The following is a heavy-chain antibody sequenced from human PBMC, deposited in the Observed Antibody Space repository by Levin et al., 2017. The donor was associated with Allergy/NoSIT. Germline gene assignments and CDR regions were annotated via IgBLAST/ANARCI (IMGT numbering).Heavy chain of an antibody. D-gene: IGHD6-13*01. CDR3: ARGKQQLARHGMDV. CDR1: GFTFSSYA. Sequence: GGSLRLSCAASGFTFSSYAMHWVRQAPGKGLEWVAVISYDGSNKYYADSVKGRFTISRDNSKNTLYLQMNSLRAEDTAVYYCARGKQQLARHGMDVWGQGTTVTVSS. V-gene: IGHV3-30-3*01. J-gene: IGHJ6*02. CDR2: ISYDGSNK.